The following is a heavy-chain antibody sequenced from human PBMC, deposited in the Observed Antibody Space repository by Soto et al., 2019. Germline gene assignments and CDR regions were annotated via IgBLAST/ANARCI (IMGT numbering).Heavy chain of an antibody. CDR3: ARLRGYSGYDPYYFDY. Sequence: SETLSLTCTVSGGSISSSSYYWGWIRQPPGKGLEWIGSIYYSGSTYYNPSLKSRVTISVDTSKNQFSLKLSSVTAAGTAAYYCARLRGYSGYDPYYFDYWGQGTLVTVSS. V-gene: IGHV4-39*01. CDR1: GGSISSSSYY. J-gene: IGHJ4*02. D-gene: IGHD5-12*01. CDR2: IYYSGST.